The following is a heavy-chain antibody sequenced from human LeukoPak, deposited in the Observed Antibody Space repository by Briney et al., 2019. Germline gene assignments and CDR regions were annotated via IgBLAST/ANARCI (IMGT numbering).Heavy chain of an antibody. CDR3: ARLSPYGSPATHYMDV. V-gene: IGHV4-39*02. CDR1: GGSISSSSYY. Sequence: SETLSLTCTVSGGSISSSSYYWGWIRQPPGKGLEYIGYIYSGGSTNYSPSLRSRVTISVDTSKNYFSLKVSSVTTADTAVYYCARLSPYGSPATHYMDVWGKGTTVTVSS. CDR2: IYSGGST. J-gene: IGHJ6*03. D-gene: IGHD6-13*01.